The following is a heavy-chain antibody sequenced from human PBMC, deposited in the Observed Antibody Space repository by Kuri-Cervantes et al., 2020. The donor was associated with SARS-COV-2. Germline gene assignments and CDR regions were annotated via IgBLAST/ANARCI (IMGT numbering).Heavy chain of an antibody. Sequence: ASVKVSCKASGYTFTGYYMHWVRQAPGQGLEWMGWINPNSGGTNYAQKFQGRVTMTRDTSISTAYMELSRLRSDDTAVYYCPRDGSKGKYFQHWGQGTMVTVSS. V-gene: IGHV1-2*02. CDR3: PRDGSKGKYFQH. D-gene: IGHD3-10*01. J-gene: IGHJ1*01. CDR2: INPNSGGT. CDR1: GYTFTGYY.